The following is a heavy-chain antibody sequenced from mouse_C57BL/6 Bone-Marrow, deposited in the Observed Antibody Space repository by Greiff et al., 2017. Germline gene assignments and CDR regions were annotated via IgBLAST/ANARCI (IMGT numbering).Heavy chain of an antibody. V-gene: IGHV1-55*01. Sequence: QVQLQQPGAELVKPGASVKMSCTASGYTFTSYWITWVKQRPGHGLEWIGDIYPTSGRTNYNEKFKSKAILTVDTSSNTAYMQLSSLTSEDSSVFYCARSGPLGRSFDYWGQGTTRTVSS. D-gene: IGHD4-1*01. CDR3: ARSGPLGRSFDY. J-gene: IGHJ2*01. CDR1: GYTFTSYW. CDR2: IYPTSGRT.